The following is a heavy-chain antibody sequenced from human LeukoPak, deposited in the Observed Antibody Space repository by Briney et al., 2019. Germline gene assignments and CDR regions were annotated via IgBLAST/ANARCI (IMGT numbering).Heavy chain of an antibody. CDR3: AKYKYSSPQAHDY. Sequence: PGGSLRLSCAASGLTFSSYAMSWVRQAPGKGLEWVSGIYNSGDNTYHADSVKGRFTISRDNSKNTLFLQMNSLRVDDTAIYYCAKYKYSSPQAHDYWGQGTLVTVSS. D-gene: IGHD6-13*01. CDR1: GLTFSSYA. J-gene: IGHJ4*02. CDR2: IYNSGDNT. V-gene: IGHV3-23*01.